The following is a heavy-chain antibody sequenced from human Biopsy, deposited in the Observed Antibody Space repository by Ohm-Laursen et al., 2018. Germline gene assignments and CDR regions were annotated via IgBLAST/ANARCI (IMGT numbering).Heavy chain of an antibody. Sequence: ASVTVSCKPSGYTFTAFSVHWLRQAPGQGLEWMGWINPKSGDTDYPQNFQGRVSMTRDTSISTAYMDLSRLRSDDTAVYYCARGRRHCSGTCSRWYFDLWGRGTPVTVSS. V-gene: IGHV1-2*02. CDR3: ARGRRHCSGTCSRWYFDL. CDR2: INPKSGDT. J-gene: IGHJ2*01. D-gene: IGHD2-2*01. CDR1: GYTFTAFS.